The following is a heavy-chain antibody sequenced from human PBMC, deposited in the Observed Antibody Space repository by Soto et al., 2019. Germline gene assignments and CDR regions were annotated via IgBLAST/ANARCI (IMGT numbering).Heavy chain of an antibody. CDR2: IYPGDSDT. Sequence: PGESLKISCKVSGYIFTSYWINWVRQMPGKGLEWMGIIYPGDSDTRYNPSFQGQITISADKSINTAYLQWSSLKASDSAVYYCVRRGDSSGFIDSWGQGTLVTVSS. J-gene: IGHJ4*02. D-gene: IGHD3-22*01. CDR3: VRRGDSSGFIDS. V-gene: IGHV5-51*01. CDR1: GYIFTSYW.